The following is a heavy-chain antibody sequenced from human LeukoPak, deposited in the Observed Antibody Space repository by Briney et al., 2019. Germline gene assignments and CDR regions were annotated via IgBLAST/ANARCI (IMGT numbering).Heavy chain of an antibody. CDR3: ARDRYYGSGSYYN. CDR2: IYYSGNT. J-gene: IGHJ4*02. Sequence: SETLSLTCTVSVGSIRSYHWSWIRQPPAKGLEWIGYIYYSGNTNYNPSLKSQVPISVDTSKNQFSLKLTSVTAADTAVYYCARDRYYGSGSYYNWGQGTLVTVSS. CDR1: VGSIRSYH. V-gene: IGHV4-59*01. D-gene: IGHD3-10*01.